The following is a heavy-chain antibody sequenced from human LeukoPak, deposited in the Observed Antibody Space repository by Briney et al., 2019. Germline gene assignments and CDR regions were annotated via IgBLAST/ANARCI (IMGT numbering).Heavy chain of an antibody. CDR2: INPNSGGT. CDR3: ASFRVYCSSTSCEGGDYYFDY. D-gene: IGHD2-2*01. Sequence: GASVKVSCKASGYTFTGYYMHWVRQAPGQGLEWMGWINPNSGGTNYAQKFRGRVTMTRDTSISTAYMELSGLRSDDTAVYYCASFRVYCSSTSCEGGDYYFDYWGQGTLVTVSS. CDR1: GYTFTGYY. V-gene: IGHV1-2*02. J-gene: IGHJ4*02.